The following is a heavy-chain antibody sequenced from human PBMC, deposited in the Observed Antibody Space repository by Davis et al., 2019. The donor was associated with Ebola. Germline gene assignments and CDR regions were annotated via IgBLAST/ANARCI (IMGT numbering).Heavy chain of an antibody. Sequence: SETLSLTCTVSGDSVRNGRHYWSWIRQPPGKGLEWIGYIYYSGSTKFNPSLESRVSFSVDISKNQFPLSLTSVTAADTAVYYCARLDYDFWSGYRWFDPWGQGTLVTVSS. CDR3: ARLDYDFWSGYRWFDP. V-gene: IGHV4-61*01. CDR1: GDSVRNGRHY. D-gene: IGHD3-3*01. CDR2: IYYSGST. J-gene: IGHJ5*02.